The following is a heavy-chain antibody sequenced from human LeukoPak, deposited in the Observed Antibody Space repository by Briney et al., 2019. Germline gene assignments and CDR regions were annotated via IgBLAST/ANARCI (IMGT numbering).Heavy chain of an antibody. CDR2: ISSSSSYI. Sequence: GGSLRLSCAASGFTFSSYSMNWVRQAPGKGLEWVSSISSSSSYIYYADSVKGRFTISRDNAKNSLYLQMNSLRAEDTAVYYCAKGPRTVRFGDRHKGMFDYWGRGTLVTVSS. V-gene: IGHV3-21*04. J-gene: IGHJ4*02. CDR1: GFTFSSYS. D-gene: IGHD3-10*01. CDR3: AKGPRTVRFGDRHKGMFDY.